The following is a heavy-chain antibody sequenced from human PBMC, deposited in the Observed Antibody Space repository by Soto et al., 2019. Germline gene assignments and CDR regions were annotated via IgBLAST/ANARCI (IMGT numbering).Heavy chain of an antibody. V-gene: IGHV1-46*01. CDR2: INPSGGRT. J-gene: IGHJ5*02. CDR3: ARQTPRPGIAAAGLQWLVPFDP. CDR1: GYTFTSYY. Sequence: GASVKVSCKASGYTFTSYYMHWVRQAPGQGLEWMGIINPSGGRTIYAQKFQGRVTMTKDTSTNTAYMELSSLRSEDTAVYYCARQTPRPGIAAAGLQWLVPFDPWGQGTLVTVSS. D-gene: IGHD6-13*01.